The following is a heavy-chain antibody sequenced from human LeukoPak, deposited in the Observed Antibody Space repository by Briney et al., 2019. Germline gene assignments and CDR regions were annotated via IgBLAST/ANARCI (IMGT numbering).Heavy chain of an antibody. J-gene: IGHJ4*02. Sequence: GGSLRLSCAPSGFTFSNYGMHWVRQAPGKGLEWVAFIRYDGTNKSSADSVKGRFTNSRDNSKNTLYLQMNSLRAEDAALYYCARYLTYSGWYYFDYWGQGTLVTVSS. CDR1: GFTFSNYG. CDR2: IRYDGTNK. CDR3: ARYLTYSGWYYFDY. V-gene: IGHV3-30*02. D-gene: IGHD6-19*01.